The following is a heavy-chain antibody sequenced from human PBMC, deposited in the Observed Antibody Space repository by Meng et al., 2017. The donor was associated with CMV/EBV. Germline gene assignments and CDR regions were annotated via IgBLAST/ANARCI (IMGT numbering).Heavy chain of an antibody. CDR2: ISGNGFTT. Sequence: SWAASGFTFSAYTMSWVRQAPGKGLEWVSAISGNGFTTNYADSVKGRFTISRDNSKNTLYLQMNSLRAEDTAVYYCAKRTAQLGIFDYWGQGTLVTVSS. CDR3: AKRTAQLGIFDY. D-gene: IGHD7-27*01. CDR1: GFTFSAYT. J-gene: IGHJ4*02. V-gene: IGHV3-23*01.